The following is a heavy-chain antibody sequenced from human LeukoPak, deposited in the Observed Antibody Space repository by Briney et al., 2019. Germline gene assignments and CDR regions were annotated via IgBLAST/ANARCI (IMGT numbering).Heavy chain of an antibody. Sequence: KSSETLSLTCSVSGGSINNYYWSWIRQPAGKGLEWIGRIYSSGSTNSNPSLKSRVTISVDTSKNQFSLKLSSVTAADTAVYYCARPSYGSGSDAFDIWGQGTMVTVSS. CDR2: IYSSGST. CDR1: GGSINNYY. D-gene: IGHD3-10*01. CDR3: ARPSYGSGSDAFDI. V-gene: IGHV4-4*07. J-gene: IGHJ3*02.